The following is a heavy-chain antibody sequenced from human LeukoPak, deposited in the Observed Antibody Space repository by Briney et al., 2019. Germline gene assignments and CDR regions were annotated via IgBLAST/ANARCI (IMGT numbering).Heavy chain of an antibody. J-gene: IGHJ4*02. CDR1: GVSISSGSYY. CDR2: IYTSGST. CDR3: ERESVVPAAPVFDY. D-gene: IGHD2-2*01. V-gene: IGHV4-61*02. Sequence: SETLSLTCTVSGVSISSGSYYWSWIRQPAGKGLEWIGRIYTSGSTNYNPSLKSRVTISVDTSKNQFSLKLSLVTAADTAVYYCERESVVPAAPVFDYWGQGTLVTVSS.